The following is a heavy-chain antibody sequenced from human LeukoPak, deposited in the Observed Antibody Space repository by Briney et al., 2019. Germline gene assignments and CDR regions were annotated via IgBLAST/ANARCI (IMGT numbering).Heavy chain of an antibody. Sequence: GGSLRLSCAASGFTFSSYSMNWVRQAPGKGLEWVSYISSSSSTIYYADSVKGRFTISRDNAKNSLYLQMNSLRAEDTAVYYCARDCVRRHDAFDIWGQGTMVTVSS. CDR3: ARDCVRRHDAFDI. CDR2: ISSSSSTI. D-gene: IGHD3-10*02. J-gene: IGHJ3*02. CDR1: GFTFSSYS. V-gene: IGHV3-48*04.